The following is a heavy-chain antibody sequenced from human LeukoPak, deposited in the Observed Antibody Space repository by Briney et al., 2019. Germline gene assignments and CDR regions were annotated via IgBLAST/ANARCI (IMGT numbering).Heavy chain of an antibody. CDR2: INGNSGGT. J-gene: IGHJ4*02. V-gene: IGHV1-2*02. D-gene: IGHD1/OR15-1a*01. Sequence: ASVKDSCKASGYTLTGYYMHWVRQAPGQGPEWMGWINGNSGGTKYAQKFKGRVTMTSDTSTSTVQMDLGTLRSDDTAVYYCARENIEQWPAFDYWGQGTPVTVSS. CDR1: GYTLTGYY. CDR3: ARENIEQWPAFDY.